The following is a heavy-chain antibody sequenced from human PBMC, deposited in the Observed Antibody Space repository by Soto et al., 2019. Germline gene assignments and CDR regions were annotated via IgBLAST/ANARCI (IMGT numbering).Heavy chain of an antibody. J-gene: IGHJ4*02. Sequence: EVQLVESGGGLVQPGGSLRLSCAASGFTFSDYWMSWVRQAPGKGLEWVANIKQDGSEKYYVDSVKGRFTISRDNAKSSLYLQMNSLRAEDTAVYYCARDKDPGRFGEIAHYWGQGTRVTVSS. D-gene: IGHD3-10*01. CDR1: GFTFSDYW. V-gene: IGHV3-7*01. CDR2: IKQDGSEK. CDR3: ARDKDPGRFGEIAHY.